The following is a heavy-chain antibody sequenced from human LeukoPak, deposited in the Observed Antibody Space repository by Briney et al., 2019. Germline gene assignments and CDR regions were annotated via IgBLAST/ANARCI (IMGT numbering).Heavy chain of an antibody. J-gene: IGHJ4*02. CDR3: ARSGGSGFQLDS. CDR2: SYTTGST. V-gene: IGHV4-4*07. D-gene: IGHD1-26*01. Sequence: SDTLSLTCTVSGGSIGSYYWSWIRQPAGKGLERIGRSYTTGSTNYNPSLKSRVTMSLDTSKNQLSLNLSSVTAADTAVYYCARSGGSGFQLDSWGQGTLVTVSS. CDR1: GGSIGSYY.